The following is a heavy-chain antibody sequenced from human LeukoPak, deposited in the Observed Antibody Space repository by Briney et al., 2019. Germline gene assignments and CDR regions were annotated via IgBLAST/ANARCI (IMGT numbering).Heavy chain of an antibody. V-gene: IGHV1-2*02. D-gene: IGHD3-10*01. CDR3: ARGGMVRGVIITGGNWFDP. Sequence: ASVKVSCKASGYTFTGYYMHWVRQAPGQGLEWVGWINPKNGGSNYAQKFQGRVTMTRDRSISAAYMELSRLTSDDTAVYYCARGGMVRGVIITGGNWFDPWGQGTLVTVSS. CDR1: GYTFTGYY. J-gene: IGHJ5*02. CDR2: INPKNGGS.